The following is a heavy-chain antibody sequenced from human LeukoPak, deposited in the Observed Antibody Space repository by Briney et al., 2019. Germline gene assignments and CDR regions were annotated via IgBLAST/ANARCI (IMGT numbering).Heavy chain of an antibody. CDR1: GYTFTSYD. D-gene: IGHD2-2*01. V-gene: IGHV1-8*01. CDR3: ARVSCSSTSCYLLDY. Sequence: ASVKVSCKASGYTFTSYDINWVQQATGQGLEWMGWMNPNSGNTGYAQKFQGRVTMTRNTSISTAYMELSSLRSEDTAVYYCARVSCSSTSCYLLDYWGQGTLVTVSS. CDR2: MNPNSGNT. J-gene: IGHJ4*02.